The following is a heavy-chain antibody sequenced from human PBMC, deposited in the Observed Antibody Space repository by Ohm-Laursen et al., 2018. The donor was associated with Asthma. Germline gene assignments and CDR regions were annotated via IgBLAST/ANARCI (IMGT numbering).Heavy chain of an antibody. CDR2: FDPEDGET. J-gene: IGHJ4*02. CDR1: GYTFTSYY. D-gene: IGHD6-19*01. Sequence: ASVKVSCKASGYTFTSYYMHWVRQAPGKGLEWMGGFDPEDGETIYAQKFQGRVTMTEDTSTDTAYMELSSLRSEDTAVYYCATAEPGIAVAGTLDYWGQGTLVTVSS. V-gene: IGHV1-24*01. CDR3: ATAEPGIAVAGTLDY.